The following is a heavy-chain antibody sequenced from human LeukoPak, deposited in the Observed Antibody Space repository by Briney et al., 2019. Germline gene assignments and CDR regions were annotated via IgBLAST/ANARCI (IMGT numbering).Heavy chain of an antibody. CDR1: GFTFSTYS. J-gene: IGHJ4*02. D-gene: IGHD2-8*01. CDR3: AREGRIVLMVYAPADY. CDR2: ISSSYI. Sequence: GGSLRLSCAASGFTFSTYSMNWVRQAPGKGLEWVSSISSSYIYYADSVKGRFTISRDNAKNSLYLQMNSLRAEDTAVYYCAREGRIVLMVYAPADYWGQGTLVTVSS. V-gene: IGHV3-21*01.